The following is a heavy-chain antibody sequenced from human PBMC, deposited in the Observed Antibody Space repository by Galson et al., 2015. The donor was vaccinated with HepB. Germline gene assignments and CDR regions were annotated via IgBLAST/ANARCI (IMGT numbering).Heavy chain of an antibody. CDR1: GYTFTGYY. V-gene: IGHV1-2*02. CDR3: ARTISRLSSAPTGY. CDR2: INPNSGGT. J-gene: IGHJ4*02. D-gene: IGHD3-22*01. Sequence: SVKVSCKASGYTFTGYYMHWVRQAPGQGLEWMGWINPNSGGTNYAQKFQGRVTMTRDTSISTAYMELSRLRSDDTAVYYCARTISRLSSAPTGYWGQGTLVTVSS.